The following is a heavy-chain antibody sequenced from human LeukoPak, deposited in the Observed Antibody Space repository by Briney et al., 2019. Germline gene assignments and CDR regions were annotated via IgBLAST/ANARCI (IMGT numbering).Heavy chain of an antibody. D-gene: IGHD3-22*01. CDR2: ISAYNGNT. J-gene: IGHJ4*02. CDR3: ARDRYYYDSSGYTTLDY. V-gene: IGHV1-18*01. Sequence: ASVKVSCKASGYTFTSYGISWVRQAPGQGLEWMGWISAYNGNTNYAQKLQGRVTMTTGTSTSTAYMELRSLRSDDTAVYYCARDRYYYDSSGYTTLDYWGQGTLVTVSS. CDR1: GYTFTSYG.